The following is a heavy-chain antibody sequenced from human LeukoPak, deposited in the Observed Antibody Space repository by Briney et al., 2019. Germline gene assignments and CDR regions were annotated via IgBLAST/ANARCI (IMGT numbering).Heavy chain of an antibody. Sequence: SETLSLTCTVSGDSISSGPYYWGWIRQPPGKGLEWIGTIYHDMRTFYNPSLKSRVAISVDTSKNQFSLELSSVTAADTAVYYCARHTPAPDYWGQGTLVTVSS. V-gene: IGHV4-39*01. J-gene: IGHJ4*02. D-gene: IGHD2-2*01. CDR2: IYHDMRT. CDR1: GDSISSGPYY. CDR3: ARHTPAPDY.